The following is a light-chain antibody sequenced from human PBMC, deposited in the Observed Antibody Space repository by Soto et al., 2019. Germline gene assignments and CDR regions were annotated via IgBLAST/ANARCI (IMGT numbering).Light chain of an antibody. J-gene: IGKJ1*01. CDR3: QQYYSYPRT. CDR2: AAS. V-gene: IGKV1-8*01. Sequence: AILMTQSPSSFSASTGDRVTITWGASQPISSYLAWYQQKQGKAPRLLIYAASTLQSGVPSSFSGSGYGTDFNLTISCLQAEDFATYYCQQYYSYPRTFGQGTKVDIK. CDR1: QPISSY.